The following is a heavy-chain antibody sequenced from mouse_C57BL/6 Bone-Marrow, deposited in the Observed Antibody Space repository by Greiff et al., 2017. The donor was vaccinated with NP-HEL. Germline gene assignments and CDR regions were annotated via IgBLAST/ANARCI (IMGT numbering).Heavy chain of an antibody. CDR1: GYTFTSYW. Sequence: QVQLKQPGAELVKPGASVKLSCKASGYTFTSYWMHWVKQRPGRGLEWIGRIDPNSGGTKYNEKFKSKATLTVDKPSSTAYMQLSSLTSEDSAVYYCASCYYGSLWYFEVWGTGTTVTVSS. D-gene: IGHD1-1*01. CDR2: IDPNSGGT. V-gene: IGHV1-72*01. J-gene: IGHJ1*03. CDR3: ASCYYGSLWYFEV.